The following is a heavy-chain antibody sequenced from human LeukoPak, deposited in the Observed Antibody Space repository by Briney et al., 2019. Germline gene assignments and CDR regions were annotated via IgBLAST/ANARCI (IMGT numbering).Heavy chain of an antibody. CDR1: GGSISSGGYY. V-gene: IGHV4-30-2*01. J-gene: IGHJ5*02. Sequence: SETLSLTCTVSGGSISSGGYYWSWIRQPPGKGLEWIGYIYHSGSTYYNPSLKSRVTISVDTSKNQFSLKLSSVTAADTAVYYCARVDCSSTSCYYNWFDPWGQGTLVTVSS. CDR3: ARVDCSSTSCYYNWFDP. CDR2: IYHSGST. D-gene: IGHD2-2*01.